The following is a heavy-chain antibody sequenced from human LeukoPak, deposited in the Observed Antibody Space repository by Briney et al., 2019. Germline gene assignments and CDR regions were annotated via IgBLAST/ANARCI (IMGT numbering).Heavy chain of an antibody. Sequence: PSETLSLTYAVSGYSISSSNWWGWIRQPPGRGLEPIGYIYYSGSTYYNPSLKSRVTMSVETSKNQFSLKLSSVTAVDTAVYYCARKEGHQNVFDYWGQGTLVTVSS. D-gene: IGHD1-1*01. CDR3: ARKEGHQNVFDY. CDR2: IYYSGST. J-gene: IGHJ4*02. CDR1: GYSISSSNW. V-gene: IGHV4-28*01.